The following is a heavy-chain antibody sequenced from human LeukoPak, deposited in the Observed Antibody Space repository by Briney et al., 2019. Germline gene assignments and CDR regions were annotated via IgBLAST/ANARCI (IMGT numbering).Heavy chain of an antibody. Sequence: SETLSLTCTVSGGSISSSSYYWGWIRQPPGKGLEWIGCIYYSGSTYYNPSLKSRVTISVDTSKNQFSLKLSSVTAADTAVYYCARHFREADYYDSSGYQLPGYYFVYWGEGTLVTVSS. D-gene: IGHD3-22*01. CDR3: ARHFREADYYDSSGYQLPGYYFVY. V-gene: IGHV4-39*01. CDR2: IYYSGST. CDR1: GGSISSSSYY. J-gene: IGHJ4*02.